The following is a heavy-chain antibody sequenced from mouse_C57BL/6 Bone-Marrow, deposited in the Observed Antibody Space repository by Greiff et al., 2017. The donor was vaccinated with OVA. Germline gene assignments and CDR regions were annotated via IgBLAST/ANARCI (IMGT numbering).Heavy chain of an antibody. CDR2: IDPSDSYT. J-gene: IGHJ3*01. CDR3: ARRDYYGSSPWFAY. Sequence: LQLQQPGAELVKPGASVKLSCKASGYTFTSYWMQWVKQRPGQGLEWIGEIDPSDSYTNYNQKFKGKATLTVDTSSSTAYMQLSSLTSEDSAVYYCARRDYYGSSPWFAYWGQGTLVTVSA. CDR1: GYTFTSYW. V-gene: IGHV1-50*01. D-gene: IGHD1-1*01.